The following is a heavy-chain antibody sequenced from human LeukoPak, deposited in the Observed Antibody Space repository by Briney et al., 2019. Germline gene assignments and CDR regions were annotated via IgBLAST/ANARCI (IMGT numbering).Heavy chain of an antibody. V-gene: IGHV4-34*01. J-gene: IGHJ6*03. D-gene: IGHD3-10*01. Sequence: PSEALSLTCAVYGGSFSGYYWSWIRQPPGEGLEWIGEINHSGSTNYNPSLKSRVTISVDMSKNQFSLKLSSVTAADTAVYYCARVYHGSGSYHLQNYYYYYMDVWGKGTTVTVSS. CDR2: INHSGST. CDR3: ARVYHGSGSYHLQNYYYYYMDV. CDR1: GGSFSGYY.